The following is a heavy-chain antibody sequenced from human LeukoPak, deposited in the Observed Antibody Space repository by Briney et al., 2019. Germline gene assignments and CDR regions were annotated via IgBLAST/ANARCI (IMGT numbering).Heavy chain of an antibody. D-gene: IGHD2-15*01. CDR3: ARDCGGGRCDAFDI. J-gene: IGHJ3*02. V-gene: IGHV3-33*01. CDR1: GFTFSSYG. Sequence: GRSLRLSCAASGFTFSSYGMHWVRQAPGKGLEWVAVIWYDGSNKYFADSVKGRFTISRDNSKSTLYLQMNSLRAEDTAVYYCARDCGGGRCDAFDIWGQGTMVTVSS. CDR2: IWYDGSNK.